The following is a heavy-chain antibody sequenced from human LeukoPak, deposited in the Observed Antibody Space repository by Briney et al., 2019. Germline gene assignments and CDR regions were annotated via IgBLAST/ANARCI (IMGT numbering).Heavy chain of an antibody. CDR1: GFTFSSYW. Sequence: PGGSLRLSCAASGFTFSSYWMHWVRQAPGKGLEWVSSISGSASSTYYADSVKGRFTISRDNSKNTLYLQMNSLRAEDTAVYYCAKVTAVLSGGTDYWGQGTLVTVSS. D-gene: IGHD5-18*01. J-gene: IGHJ4*02. CDR2: ISGSASST. V-gene: IGHV3-23*01. CDR3: AKVTAVLSGGTDY.